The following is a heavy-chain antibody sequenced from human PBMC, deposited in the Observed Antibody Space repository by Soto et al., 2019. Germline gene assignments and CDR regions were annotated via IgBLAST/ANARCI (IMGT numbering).Heavy chain of an antibody. J-gene: IGHJ4*02. V-gene: IGHV3-30*18. CDR1: GFTFSSYG. CDR2: ISYDGSNK. D-gene: IGHD2-15*01. Sequence: QVQLVESGGGVVQPGRSLRLSCAASGFTFSSYGMHWVRQAPGKGLEWVAVISYDGSNKYYADSVKGRFTISRDNSKNTLYLQMNSLRAEDTAVYYCAKVREPVVVVAATGDYWGQGTLVTVSS. CDR3: AKVREPVVVVAATGDY.